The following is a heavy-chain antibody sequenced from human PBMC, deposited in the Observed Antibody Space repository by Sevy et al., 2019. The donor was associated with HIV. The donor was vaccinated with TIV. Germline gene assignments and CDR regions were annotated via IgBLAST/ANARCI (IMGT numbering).Heavy chain of an antibody. CDR1: GFSFSSYG. CDR3: GKEGGGEGGDH. CDR2: IQYDGSNK. V-gene: IGHV3-30*02. J-gene: IGHJ4*02. D-gene: IGHD2-21*01. Sequence: GGSLRLSCAASGFSFSSYGMHWVRQAPGKGLEWMSYIQYDGSNKDYADSVKGRFTISRDNSKNTLYLQMNSLGVEDTAGFYWGKEGGGEGGDHWGQGTLVTVSS.